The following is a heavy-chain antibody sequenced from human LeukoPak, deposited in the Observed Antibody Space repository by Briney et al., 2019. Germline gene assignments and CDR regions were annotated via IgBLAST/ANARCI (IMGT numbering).Heavy chain of an antibody. CDR2: INQDGSGK. Sequence: PGGSLRLSCAASGFTFSSYWMSWVRQAPGKGLEWVANINQDGSGKYYVDSVKGRFTISRDNAKNALYLQMNSLRAEDTAVYYCARGGVYSTSAVDYWGQGTLVTVSS. J-gene: IGHJ4*02. D-gene: IGHD6-6*01. V-gene: IGHV3-7*01. CDR1: GFTFSSYW. CDR3: ARGGVYSTSAVDY.